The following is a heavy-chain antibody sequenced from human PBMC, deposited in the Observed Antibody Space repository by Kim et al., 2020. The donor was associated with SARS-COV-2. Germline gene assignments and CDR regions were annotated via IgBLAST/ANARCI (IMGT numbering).Heavy chain of an antibody. V-gene: IGHV1-18*01. Sequence: ASVKVSCKASGYTFTSYGISWVRQAPGQGREWMGWISAYNGNTTYAQKLQGRVTMTTDTSTSTAYMELGSLRSDDTAVYYCARALGYSRRWYSAYWGQGTLVTVSS. J-gene: IGHJ4*02. CDR3: ARALGYSRRWYSAY. CDR1: GYTFTSYG. CDR2: ISAYNGNT. D-gene: IGHD6-13*01.